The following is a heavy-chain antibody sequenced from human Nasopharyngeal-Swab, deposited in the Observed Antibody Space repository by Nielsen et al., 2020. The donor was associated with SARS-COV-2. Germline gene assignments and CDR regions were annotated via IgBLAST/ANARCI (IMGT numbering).Heavy chain of an antibody. V-gene: IGHV3-33*01. CDR1: GFTFSSYG. CDR2: IWYDGSNK. Sequence: GESLKISCAASGFTFSSYGMHWGRQAPGKGLEWVAIIWYDGSNKYYADSVKGRFTISRDNSKNTLYLQMNSLRAEDTAVYYCARGPYDFWSGYPHYFDYWGQGTLVTVSS. CDR3: ARGPYDFWSGYPHYFDY. D-gene: IGHD3-3*01. J-gene: IGHJ4*02.